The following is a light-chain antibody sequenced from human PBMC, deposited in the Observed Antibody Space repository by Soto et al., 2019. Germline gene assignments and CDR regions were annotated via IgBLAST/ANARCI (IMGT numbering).Light chain of an antibody. CDR1: QSLLGSNGYNY. Sequence: DIVMTQSPLSLPVTPGESASISCRSSQSLLGSNGYNYLDWYVQKPGQSPQLLISLASNRASGVPERLSGSGSWKDFTLKVSRVEAEDVGVYNCMQALQGPPTFGQGTKVDIK. J-gene: IGKJ1*01. CDR2: LAS. CDR3: MQALQGPPT. V-gene: IGKV2-28*01.